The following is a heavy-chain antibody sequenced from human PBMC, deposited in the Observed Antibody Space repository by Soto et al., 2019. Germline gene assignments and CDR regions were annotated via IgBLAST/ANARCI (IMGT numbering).Heavy chain of an antibody. Sequence: EVQLVESGGGLVKPGGSLRLSCAASGFTFSSYSMNWVRQAPGKGLEWVSPISSSSSYIYYADSVKGRFTISRDNAKNSLYLQMNSLRAEDTAVYYCARAPGVAARPLFLTPELDYWGQGTLVTVSS. J-gene: IGHJ4*02. V-gene: IGHV3-21*01. CDR1: GFTFSSYS. CDR2: ISSSSSYI. D-gene: IGHD6-6*01. CDR3: ARAPGVAARPLFLTPELDY.